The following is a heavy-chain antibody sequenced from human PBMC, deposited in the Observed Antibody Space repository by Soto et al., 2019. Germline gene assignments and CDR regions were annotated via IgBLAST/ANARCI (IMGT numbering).Heavy chain of an antibody. V-gene: IGHV4-31*03. CDR1: GGSISSGGYY. Sequence: SETLSLTCTVSGGSISSGGYYWSWIRQHPGKGLEWIGYIYYSGSTYYNPFLKSRVTISVDTSKNQFFLKLSSVTAADTAVYYCARDLGITMVRGVIYYGMDVWGQGTTVTVSS. D-gene: IGHD3-10*01. CDR2: IYYSGST. CDR3: ARDLGITMVRGVIYYGMDV. J-gene: IGHJ6*02.